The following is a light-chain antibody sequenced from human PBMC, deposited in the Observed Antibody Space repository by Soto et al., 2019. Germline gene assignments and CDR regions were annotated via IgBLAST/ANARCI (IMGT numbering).Light chain of an antibody. CDR2: GTS. Sequence: EIVLTQSPGTLSLSPGERATLSCRTSQSVSRRFLAWYQQKPGQAPRLLIYGTSNRATGIPDRFSGSGSGADFTLTISRLEPEDFAMYYCQQYGPSPMYTFGQGTKLEIK. V-gene: IGKV3-20*01. CDR3: QQYGPSPMYT. CDR1: QSVSRRF. J-gene: IGKJ2*01.